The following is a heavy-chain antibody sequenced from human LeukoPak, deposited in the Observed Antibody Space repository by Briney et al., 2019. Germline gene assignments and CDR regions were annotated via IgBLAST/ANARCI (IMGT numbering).Heavy chain of an antibody. D-gene: IGHD1-26*01. V-gene: IGHV3-23*01. J-gene: IGHJ4*02. CDR1: GFSSHIYV. CDR2: INDSGDNI. CDR3: AKDRHGIVGATPFDH. Sequence: GGSLRLSCVASGFSSHIYVMSWVRQAPGKGLEWVSSINDSGDNINYADSVKGRFSISRDNSKSTLYLQMNSLRPEDTAVYYCAKDRHGIVGATPFDHWGQGTLVIVSS.